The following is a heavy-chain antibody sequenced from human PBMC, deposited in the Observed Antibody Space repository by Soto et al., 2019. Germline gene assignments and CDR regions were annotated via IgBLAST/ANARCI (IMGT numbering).Heavy chain of an antibody. V-gene: IGHV3-30-3*01. Sequence: QVQLVESGGGVVQPGRSLRLSCAASEFTFSSYAMHWVRQAPGKGLEWVAVISYDGGTKYYADSVKGRFTISRDNSKNSLYLQMNSLRPEDTAVYYCARALWLGAFDSWGQGTLVTVSS. CDR1: EFTFSSYA. D-gene: IGHD6-19*01. J-gene: IGHJ4*02. CDR3: ARALWLGAFDS. CDR2: ISYDGGTK.